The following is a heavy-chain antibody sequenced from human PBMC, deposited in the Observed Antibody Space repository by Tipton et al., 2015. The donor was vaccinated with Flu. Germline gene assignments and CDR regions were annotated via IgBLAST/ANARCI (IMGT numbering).Heavy chain of an antibody. V-gene: IGHV5-51*01. CDR3: ARLYSTGRTDF. CDR1: GYSFTTYW. Sequence: QLVQSGAVVKKPGESLRISCKGFGYSFTTYWIGWVRQMPGNGLEWVGIIYPGDSDTKYSPSVQGQVTTSVDKSITTAYLQWGSLKASDTGMYYCARLYSTGRTDFWGQGTLVTVSP. CDR2: IYPGDSDT. D-gene: IGHD2-8*02. J-gene: IGHJ4*02.